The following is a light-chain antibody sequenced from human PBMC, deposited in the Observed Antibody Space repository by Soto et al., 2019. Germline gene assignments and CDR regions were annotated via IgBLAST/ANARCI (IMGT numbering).Light chain of an antibody. CDR3: QQYGSSWT. CDR1: QSVSSY. CDR2: AAS. V-gene: IGKV3-20*01. J-gene: IGKJ1*01. Sequence: EMVWTQCPATLSLSPGERATLSCRASQSVSSYLAWYQQKPGQSPRLLIYAASKRAAGVPDRFSGSGSGTDFTLTISRLEPEDFAVYYCQQYGSSWTFGQGTKVDIK.